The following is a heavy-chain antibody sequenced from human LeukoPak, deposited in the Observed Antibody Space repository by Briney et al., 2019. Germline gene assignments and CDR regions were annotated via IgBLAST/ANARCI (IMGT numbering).Heavy chain of an antibody. CDR1: GFTFSSYA. D-gene: IGHD2-21*01. CDR2: ISGSGGST. CDR3: AKEYFVGVWRTEDWYFDL. Sequence: YPGGSLRLSCAASGFTFSSYAMSWVRQAPGKGLEWVSAISGSGGSTYYADSVKGRFTISRDNSKNTLYLQMNSLRAEDTAVYYCAKEYFVGVWRTEDWYFDLWGRGTLVTVSS. J-gene: IGHJ2*01. V-gene: IGHV3-23*01.